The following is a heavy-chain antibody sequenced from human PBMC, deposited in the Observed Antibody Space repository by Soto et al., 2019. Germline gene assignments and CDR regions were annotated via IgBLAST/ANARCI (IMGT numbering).Heavy chain of an antibody. CDR1: GFTFSSYE. Sequence: GGSLRLSCAASGFTFSSYEMNWVRQAPGKGLEWVSYISSSGSTIYYADSVKGRFTISRDNAKNSLYLQMNSLRAEDTAVYYCAREGIAVAGTGFDYWAREXWSPSPQ. D-gene: IGHD6-19*01. CDR2: ISSSGSTI. CDR3: AREGIAVAGTGFDY. J-gene: IGHJ4*02. V-gene: IGHV3-48*03.